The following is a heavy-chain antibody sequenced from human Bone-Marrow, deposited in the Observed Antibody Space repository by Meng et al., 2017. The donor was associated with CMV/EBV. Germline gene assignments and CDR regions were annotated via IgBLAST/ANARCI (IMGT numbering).Heavy chain of an antibody. CDR3: ARGAYCGGDCLFYFDF. Sequence: GESLKISCAASGFTFSSYWMSWVRQAPGKGLEWVANIKQDGSEKYYVDSVKGRFTISRDNAKNSLYLQMNSLRAEDTALYYCARGAYCGGDCLFYFDFWGQGSLVTVSS. V-gene: IGHV3-7*03. CDR2: IKQDGSEK. CDR1: GFTFSSYW. J-gene: IGHJ4*02. D-gene: IGHD2-21*01.